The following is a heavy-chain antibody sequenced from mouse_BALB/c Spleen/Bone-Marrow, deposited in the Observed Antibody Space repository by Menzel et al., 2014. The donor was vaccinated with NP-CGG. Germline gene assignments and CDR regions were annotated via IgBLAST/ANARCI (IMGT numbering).Heavy chain of an antibody. J-gene: IGHJ3*01. Sequence: EVQLQESGGGLVQPGGSLKLSCAASGFDFSRYWMSWVRQAPGKGLEWIGEINPDSSTINYTPSLKDKFIISRDNAKNTLYLQMSKVRSEDTALYYCARGYYGYPAWFAYWGQGTLVTVSA. D-gene: IGHD2-2*01. CDR3: ARGYYGYPAWFAY. CDR2: INPDSSTI. V-gene: IGHV4-1*02. CDR1: GFDFSRYW.